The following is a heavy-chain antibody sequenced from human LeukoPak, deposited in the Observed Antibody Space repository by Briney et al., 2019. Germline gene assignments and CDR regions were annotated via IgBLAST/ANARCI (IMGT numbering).Heavy chain of an antibody. D-gene: IGHD3-22*01. V-gene: IGHV4-39*07. CDR1: GGYISSSSYY. Sequence: SETLSLTCTVSGGYISSSSYYWGWIRQPPGKGLEWIGSNSGSTYYNPSLKSRVTMSVDTSKNQFSLKLSSVTAADTAVYCCARNAYYDSSGYAYWGQGTLVTVSS. CDR2: NSGST. CDR3: ARNAYYDSSGYAY. J-gene: IGHJ4*02.